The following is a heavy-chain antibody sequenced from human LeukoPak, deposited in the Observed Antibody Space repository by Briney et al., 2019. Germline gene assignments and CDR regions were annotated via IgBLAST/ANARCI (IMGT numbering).Heavy chain of an antibody. CDR3: ARERAKGAAGFDP. Sequence: GGSLRLSCAASGFTVSSNYMSWVRQAPGKGLEWVSVIYSGGSTYYADSVKGRFTISRDNSKNTLYLQMNSLRAEDTAVYYCARERAKGAAGFDPWGQGTLVTVSS. V-gene: IGHV3-66*01. D-gene: IGHD1-26*01. J-gene: IGHJ5*02. CDR2: IYSGGST. CDR1: GFTVSSNY.